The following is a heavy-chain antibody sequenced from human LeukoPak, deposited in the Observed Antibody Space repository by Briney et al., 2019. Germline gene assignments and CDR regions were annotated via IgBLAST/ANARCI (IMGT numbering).Heavy chain of an antibody. D-gene: IGHD3-22*01. CDR2: INPNSGGT. Sequence: ASVKVSCKASGYTFTGYYMHWVRQAPGQGLEWMGWINPNSGGTNYAQKLQGRVTMTTDTSTSTAYMELRSLRSDDTAVYYCARDLGRGYYDSSGYGMDVWGQGTTVTVSS. CDR3: ARDLGRGYYDSSGYGMDV. CDR1: GYTFTGYY. J-gene: IGHJ6*02. V-gene: IGHV1-2*02.